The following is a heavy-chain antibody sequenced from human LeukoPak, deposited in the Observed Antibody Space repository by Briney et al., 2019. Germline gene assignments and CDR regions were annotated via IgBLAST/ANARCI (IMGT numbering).Heavy chain of an antibody. CDR3: ARDLGPECGGNSVYAFDI. J-gene: IGHJ3*02. CDR1: GGSISSSNW. CDR2: IYHSGST. Sequence: SETLSLTCAVSGGSISSSNWWSWVRQPPGKGLEWIGEIYHSGSTNYNPSLKSRVTISVDKSKNQFSLKLSSVTAADTAVYYCARDLGPECGGNSVYAFDIWGQGTMVTVSS. D-gene: IGHD4-23*01. V-gene: IGHV4-4*02.